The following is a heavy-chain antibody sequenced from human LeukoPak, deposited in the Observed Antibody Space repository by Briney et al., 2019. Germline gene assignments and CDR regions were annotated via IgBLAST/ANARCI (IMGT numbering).Heavy chain of an antibody. CDR2: ISYDGSNK. V-gene: IGHV3-30-3*01. D-gene: IGHD1/OR15-1a*01. J-gene: IGHJ4*02. CDR3: ARDGTWSVDY. Sequence: GGSLRLSCAASGLTFSIYAIHWVRQAPGKGLEWVALISYDGSNKYYADSVKGRFTISRDNSKNTVYLQMNSLRAEDTAVYYCARDGTWSVDYWGQGALVTVSS. CDR1: GLTFSIYA.